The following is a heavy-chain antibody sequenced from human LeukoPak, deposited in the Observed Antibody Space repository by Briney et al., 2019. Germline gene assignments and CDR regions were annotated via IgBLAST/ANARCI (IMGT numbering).Heavy chain of an antibody. J-gene: IGHJ4*02. CDR1: GYTFTSYG. D-gene: IGHD3-9*01. CDR3: ARDVAGPYDILTGYYHFDY. CDR2: ISASNGNT. Sequence: ASVKVSCKASGYTFTSYGISWVRQAPGQGLEWMGWISASNGNTNYAQKLQGRVSMTTDTSTSAAYMELRSLRSDDTAVYYCARDVAGPYDILTGYYHFDYWGQGTLVTVSS. V-gene: IGHV1-18*01.